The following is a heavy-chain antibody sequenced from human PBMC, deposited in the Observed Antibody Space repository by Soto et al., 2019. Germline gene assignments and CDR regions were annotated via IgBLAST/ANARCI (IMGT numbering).Heavy chain of an antibody. CDR2: INHSGST. V-gene: IGHV4-34*01. Sequence: SETLSLTCAVYGGSFSGYYWSWIRQPPGKGLEWIGEINHSGSTNYNPSLKSRVTISVDTSKNQFSLKLSSVTAADTAVYYCGKVKTLAAAAPYYFDYWGKGTLVTVSP. J-gene: IGHJ4*02. D-gene: IGHD6-13*01. CDR3: GKVKTLAAAAPYYFDY. CDR1: GGSFSGYY.